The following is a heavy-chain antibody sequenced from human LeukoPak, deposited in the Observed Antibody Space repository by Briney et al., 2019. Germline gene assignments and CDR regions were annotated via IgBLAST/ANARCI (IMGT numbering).Heavy chain of an antibody. CDR3: ARGYCSSTSCYGFSDY. D-gene: IGHD2-2*01. CDR1: GRSFSGYY. Sequence: SETLSFTCAVYGRSFSGYYWSWIRQPPGKGLEXXXEINHSGSTNYNPSLKSRVTISVDTSKNQFSLKLSSVTAADTAVYYCARGYCSSTSCYGFSDYWGQGTLVTVSS. J-gene: IGHJ4*02. CDR2: INHSGST. V-gene: IGHV4-34*01.